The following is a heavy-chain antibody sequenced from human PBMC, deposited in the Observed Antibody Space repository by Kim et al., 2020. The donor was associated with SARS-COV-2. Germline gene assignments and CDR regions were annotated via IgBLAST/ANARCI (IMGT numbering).Heavy chain of an antibody. CDR1: GGSISSGGYY. CDR2: IYYSGST. D-gene: IGHD3-10*01. Sequence: SETLSLTCTVSGGSISSGGYYWSWIRQHPGKGLEWIGYIYYSGSTYYNPSLKSRVTISVDTSKNQFSLKLSSVTAADTAVYYCASVQATMVRGVISYYYYGMDVWGQGTTVTVSS. CDR3: ASVQATMVRGVISYYYYGMDV. J-gene: IGHJ6*02. V-gene: IGHV4-31*03.